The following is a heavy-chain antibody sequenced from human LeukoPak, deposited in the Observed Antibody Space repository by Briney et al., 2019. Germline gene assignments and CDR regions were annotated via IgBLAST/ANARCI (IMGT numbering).Heavy chain of an antibody. J-gene: IGHJ4*02. CDR1: GFTFSSYG. D-gene: IGHD3-10*01. CDR3: VKENREYYGSGSIPGEPFGS. Sequence: PGGSLRLSCAASGFTFSSYGMSWVRQAPGKGLEWVSAISGSGGSTYYADSVKGRFTISRDNSKNTLYLQMNTLTAEDTAVYYCVKENREYYGSGSIPGEPFGSWGQGTLVTVSS. CDR2: ISGSGGST. V-gene: IGHV3-23*01.